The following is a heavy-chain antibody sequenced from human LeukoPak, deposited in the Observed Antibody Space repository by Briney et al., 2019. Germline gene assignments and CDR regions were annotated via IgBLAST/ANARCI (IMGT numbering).Heavy chain of an antibody. CDR1: GGSIIGEHFY. CDR3: ARDCCGYRSWFDP. Sequence: SETLSLTCTVFGGSIIGEHFYWGWIRQPPGKGLEWIGSLYYCGSTYYSSSLKSRVTISVDTSKNQFSLSLTSVTAADTAVYYCARDCCGYRSWFDPWSQGTPVTVSS. V-gene: IGHV4-39*07. D-gene: IGHD6-25*01. CDR2: LYYCGST. J-gene: IGHJ5*02.